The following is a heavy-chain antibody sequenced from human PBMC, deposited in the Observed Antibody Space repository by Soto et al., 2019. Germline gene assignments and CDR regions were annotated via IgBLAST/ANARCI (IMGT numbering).Heavy chain of an antibody. J-gene: IGHJ4*02. V-gene: IGHV3-21*01. Sequence: EVQLVESGGGLVKPGGSLRLSCAASGFTFSSYSMNWVRQAPGKGLEWVSSISSSSSYIYYADSVKGRFTISRDNAKNSLYLQMNSLGAEDTAVYYCARDPPYCSGGSCYSSGRHYWGQGTLVTVSS. CDR1: GFTFSSYS. D-gene: IGHD2-15*01. CDR2: ISSSSSYI. CDR3: ARDPPYCSGGSCYSSGRHY.